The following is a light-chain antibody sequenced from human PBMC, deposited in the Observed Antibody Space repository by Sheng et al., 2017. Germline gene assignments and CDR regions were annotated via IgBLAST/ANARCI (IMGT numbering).Light chain of an antibody. V-gene: IGLV2-14*02. CDR3: SSYTSSSTRV. Sequence: QSALTQPASVSGSPGQSITISCTGTSSDIGGYNLVSWYQQHPGKAPKVIIYEGSERPSGVSNRFSGSKSGNTASLTISGLQAEDETDYYCSSYTSSSTRVFGGGTKLTVL. CDR1: SSDIGGYNL. CDR2: EGS. J-gene: IGLJ3*02.